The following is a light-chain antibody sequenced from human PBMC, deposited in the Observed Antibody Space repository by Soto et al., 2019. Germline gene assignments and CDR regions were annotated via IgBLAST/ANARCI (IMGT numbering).Light chain of an antibody. Sequence: EIVLTQSPATLSLSPGERATLSCRASQSVGDKLAWYQQKPGRAPRLLIFDASKRATGIPARFSGSGSGTDFTLTISSLEPEDFAVQFCQQGKYWLTFGGGTRVEIK. CDR1: QSVGDK. J-gene: IGKJ4*01. V-gene: IGKV3-11*01. CDR3: QQGKYWLT. CDR2: DAS.